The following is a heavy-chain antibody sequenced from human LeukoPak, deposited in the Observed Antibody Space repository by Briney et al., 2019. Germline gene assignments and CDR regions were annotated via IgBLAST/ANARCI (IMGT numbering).Heavy chain of an antibody. D-gene: IGHD6-13*01. V-gene: IGHV4-31*03. CDR2: IYYSGST. CDR1: GGSISSGGYY. CDR3: ARDKGNYDYYGMDV. Sequence: SETLSLTCTVSGGSISSGGYYWSWIRQHPGKGLEWIGYIYYSGSTYYTPSLKSRVTISVDTSKNQFSLKLSSVTAADTAVYYCARDKGNYDYYGMDVWGQGTTVTVSS. J-gene: IGHJ6*02.